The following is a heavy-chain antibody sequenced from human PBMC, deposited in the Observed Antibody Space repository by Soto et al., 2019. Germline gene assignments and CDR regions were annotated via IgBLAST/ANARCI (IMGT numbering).Heavy chain of an antibody. D-gene: IGHD6-19*01. CDR3: ARHTSGWHYYDY. CDR1: GFNFSDHY. CDR2: ISGSSRYT. J-gene: IGHJ4*02. Sequence: GGSLRLSCAASGFNFSDHYMNWIRQAPGKGLEWVSYISGSSRYTNFADSVKGRFTISRDNAKNSLYLQVNSLRAEDTAVYYCARHTSGWHYYDYWGQGTLVTVSS. V-gene: IGHV3-11*06.